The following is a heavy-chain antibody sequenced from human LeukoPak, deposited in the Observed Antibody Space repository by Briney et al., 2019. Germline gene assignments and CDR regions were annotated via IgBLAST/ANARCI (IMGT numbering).Heavy chain of an antibody. V-gene: IGHV1-69*13. CDR1: GGTFSSYA. CDR2: IIPIFGTA. J-gene: IGHJ4*02. Sequence: ASVKVSCKASGGTFSSYAISWVRQAPGQGLEWMGGIIPIFGTANYAQKFQGRVTITADESTSTAYMELSSLRSDDTAVYYCARDSSSWYVYWGQGTLVTVSS. CDR3: ARDSSSWYVY. D-gene: IGHD6-13*01.